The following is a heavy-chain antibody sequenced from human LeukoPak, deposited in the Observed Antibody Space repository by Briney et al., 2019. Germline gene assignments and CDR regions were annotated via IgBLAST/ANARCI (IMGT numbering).Heavy chain of an antibody. Sequence: SETLSLTCTVSGGSISSSSYYWGWIRQPPGKGLEWIGSIYYSGSTYYNPSLKSRVTISVDTSNNQFSLKLSSVTAADTAVYYCARRRQQLALFDYWGQGTLVTVSS. CDR1: GGSISSSSYY. D-gene: IGHD6-13*01. CDR3: ARRRQQLALFDY. CDR2: IYYSGST. J-gene: IGHJ4*02. V-gene: IGHV4-39*01.